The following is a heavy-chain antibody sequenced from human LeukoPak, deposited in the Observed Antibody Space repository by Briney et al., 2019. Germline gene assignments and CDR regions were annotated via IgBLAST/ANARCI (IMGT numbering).Heavy chain of an antibody. CDR3: ARGIGPRFDY. Sequence: SDPLSLTCAVSGYSISSGYYWGWNRQPPGKGLEWIGSIYHSGSTYYNPSLKSRVTIAVDTSKNQFSLKLSSGTAAYTAVYYCARGIGPRFDYWGQGTLVTVSS. CDR2: IYHSGST. CDR1: GYSISSGYY. D-gene: IGHD2-15*01. J-gene: IGHJ4*02. V-gene: IGHV4-38-2*01.